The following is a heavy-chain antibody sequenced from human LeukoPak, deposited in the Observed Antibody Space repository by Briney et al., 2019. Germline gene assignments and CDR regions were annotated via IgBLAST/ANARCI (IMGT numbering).Heavy chain of an antibody. J-gene: IGHJ4*02. D-gene: IGHD1-1*01. Sequence: ASVKVSCKASGYTFTRYYMNWVRQAPGQGLEWMGIINPSGGSTRYAQKFQGRVTMTGDPSTRTVYMELSSLTSDDTAVYYCARGTTDAYWGQGTPVTVSS. V-gene: IGHV1-46*01. CDR2: INPSGGST. CDR1: GYTFTRYY. CDR3: ARGTTDAY.